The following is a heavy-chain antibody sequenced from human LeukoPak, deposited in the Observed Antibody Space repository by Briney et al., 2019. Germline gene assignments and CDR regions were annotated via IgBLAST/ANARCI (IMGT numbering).Heavy chain of an antibody. CDR2: ISGSGGST. CDR3: AKIYGADDY. Sequence: GGSLRLSCAASGFTFTNYNMNWVRQAPGKGLEWVSAISGSGGSTYYADSVKGRFTISRDNSKNTLYLQMNSLRAEDTAVYYCAKIYGADDYWGQGTLVTVSS. CDR1: GFTFTNYN. J-gene: IGHJ4*02. D-gene: IGHD4-17*01. V-gene: IGHV3-23*01.